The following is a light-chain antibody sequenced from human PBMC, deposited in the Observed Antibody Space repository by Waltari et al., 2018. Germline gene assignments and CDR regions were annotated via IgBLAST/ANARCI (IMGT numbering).Light chain of an antibody. J-gene: IGLJ2*01. CDR3: SSYTTSGTFV. CDR1: SSDVGAYNY. CDR2: QVS. Sequence: QSALTQPASVSGSPGQSITIPCTGTSSDVGAYNYVSWYQHHPGKAPKIMIDQVSNPPSGVSNRCSGSKSGNAASLTISGRQAEDEGDYYCSSYTTSGTFVFGGGTKVTVL. V-gene: IGLV2-14*01.